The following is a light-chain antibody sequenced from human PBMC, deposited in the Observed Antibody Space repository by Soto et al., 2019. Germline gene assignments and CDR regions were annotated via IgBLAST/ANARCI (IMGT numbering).Light chain of an antibody. J-gene: IGKJ1*01. CDR2: WAS. V-gene: IGKV4-1*01. CDR1: QSVLYSSNNKNY. Sequence: DIVMTQSPESLAVSLGERATINCKSSQSVLYSSNNKNYLAWYQQKPGQPPKLLIYWASTRESGVPDRFSGSGSGTDFTLTIRRLHAEDVAVYYCQQYYSTRSTFGQGTKVEFK. CDR3: QQYYSTRST.